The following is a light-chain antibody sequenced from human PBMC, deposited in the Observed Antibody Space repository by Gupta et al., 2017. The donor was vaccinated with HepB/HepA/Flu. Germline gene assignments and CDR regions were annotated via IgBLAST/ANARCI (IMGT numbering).Light chain of an antibody. J-gene: IGLJ3*02. CDR1: WSNIGDNN. Sequence: QSVVPHPPPVSEAPRRRFPISCSGRWSNIGDNNVTWYQQLPGKAPKLLIYYDDLLPAGVSDGFSGSKAGTSASLTISGRQSEEEADYYCAAWDDSLNGLVFGGGTKLTVL. CDR2: YDD. V-gene: IGLV1-36*01. CDR3: AAWDDSLNGLV.